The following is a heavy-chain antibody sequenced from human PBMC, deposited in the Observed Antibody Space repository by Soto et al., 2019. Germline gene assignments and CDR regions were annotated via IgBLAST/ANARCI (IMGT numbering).Heavy chain of an antibody. CDR1: GFTFSSYG. V-gene: IGHV3-30*18. CDR3: AKDGSTVVTVGLFDY. CDR2: ISYDGSNK. Sequence: PGGSLRLSCAASGFTFSSYGMHWVRQAPGKGLEWVAVISYDGSNKYYADSVKGRFTISRDNSKNTLYLQMNSLRAEDTAVYYCAKDGSTVVTVGLFDYWGQGTLVTVSS. J-gene: IGHJ4*02. D-gene: IGHD2-15*01.